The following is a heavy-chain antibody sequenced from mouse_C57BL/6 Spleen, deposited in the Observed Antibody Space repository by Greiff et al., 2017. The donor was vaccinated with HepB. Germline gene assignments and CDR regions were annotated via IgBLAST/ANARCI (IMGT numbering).Heavy chain of an antibody. J-gene: IGHJ2*01. CDR3: ARDYYGSSFHFDY. V-gene: IGHV5-4*01. CDR2: ISDGGSYT. Sequence: EVQRVESGGGLVKPGGSLKLSCAASGFTFSSYAMSWVRQTPEKRLEWVATISDGGSYTYYPDNVKGRFTISRDNAKNNLYLQMSHLKYEDTAMYYCARDYYGSSFHFDYWGQGTTLTVSS. CDR1: GFTFSSYA. D-gene: IGHD1-1*01.